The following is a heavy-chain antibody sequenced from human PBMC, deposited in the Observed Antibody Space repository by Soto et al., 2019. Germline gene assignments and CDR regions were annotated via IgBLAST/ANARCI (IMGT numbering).Heavy chain of an antibody. V-gene: IGHV3-30*18. J-gene: IGHJ4*02. CDR2: ISNDGSNE. CDR3: AKGEVRGIIPSYFDY. Sequence: GGSLRLSGEGSGLTFRWFGIYWVRQAPGKGLEWVARISNDGSNEYYVDSVKGRFTISRDNSKNTLYLQMDSLRAEDTAVYYCAKGEVRGIIPSYFDYWGLGTLVTVSS. CDR1: GLTFRWFG. D-gene: IGHD3-10*01.